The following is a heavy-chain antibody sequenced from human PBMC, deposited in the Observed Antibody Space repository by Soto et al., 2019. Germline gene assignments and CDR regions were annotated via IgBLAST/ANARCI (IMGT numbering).Heavy chain of an antibody. V-gene: IGHV4-30-2*01. CDR3: ARVPVRKYYRAGSYQNYYFGMDV. J-gene: IGHJ6*02. Sequence: SETLSLTCAVFGGSISSGGYSWSWIRQPPGKGLEWIGYIYHSGSTYYNPSLKSRVTISVDRSKNQFSLKLSSVTAADTAIYFCARVPVRKYYRAGSYQNYYFGMDVWGQGTTVTVSS. CDR2: IYHSGST. D-gene: IGHD3-10*01. CDR1: GGSISSGGYS.